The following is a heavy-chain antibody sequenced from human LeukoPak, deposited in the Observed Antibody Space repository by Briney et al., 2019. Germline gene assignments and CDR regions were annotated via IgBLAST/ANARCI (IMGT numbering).Heavy chain of an antibody. J-gene: IGHJ4*02. CDR2: ISSSSSYI. CDR3: ARALAAAADY. D-gene: IGHD6-13*01. Sequence: GGSLRLSCAASGFTFSSYSMNWVRQAPGKGLEWVSSISSSSSYIYYADSVKGRFTISRDDAKNSLYLQMNSLRAEDTAVYYCARALAAAADYWGQGTLVTVSS. CDR1: GFTFSSYS. V-gene: IGHV3-21*01.